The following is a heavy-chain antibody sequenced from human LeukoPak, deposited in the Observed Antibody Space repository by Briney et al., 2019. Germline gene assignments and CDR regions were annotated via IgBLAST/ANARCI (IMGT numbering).Heavy chain of an antibody. V-gene: IGHV4-39*07. CDR3: ARAPHDDAFDI. CDR2: ISYSGST. J-gene: IGHJ3*02. Sequence: PAETLSLTCTVSGGSITSSNYYWGWIRQPPGKGLEWIGSISYSGSTNYNPSLKSRVTISVDRSKNQFSLKLSSVTAADTAVYYCARAPHDDAFDIWGQGTMVTVSS. CDR1: GGSITSSNYY.